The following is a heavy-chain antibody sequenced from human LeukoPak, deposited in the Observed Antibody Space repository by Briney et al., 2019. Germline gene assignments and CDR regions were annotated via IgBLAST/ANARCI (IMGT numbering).Heavy chain of an antibody. CDR2: FYAGGSES. CDR3: ARRGHGSSWYFFDY. Sequence: GESLKISCKASGYSFTDYWIGWVRQMPGKGLEWMGIFYAGGSESRYSPSFQGQVAISVDKSISTAYLQWSSLKASDTAMYYCARRGHGSSWYFFDYWGRGTLVTVSS. V-gene: IGHV5-51*01. D-gene: IGHD6-13*01. J-gene: IGHJ4*02. CDR1: GYSFTDYW.